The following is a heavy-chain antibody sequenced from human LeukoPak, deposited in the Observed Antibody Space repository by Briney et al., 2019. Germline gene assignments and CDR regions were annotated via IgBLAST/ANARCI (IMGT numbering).Heavy chain of an antibody. CDR2: IIPIFGTA. D-gene: IGHD3-22*01. CDR1: GGTFSSYA. V-gene: IGHV1-69*13. J-gene: IGHJ6*03. Sequence: ASVKVSCKASGGTFSSYAISWVRQAPGQGLEWMGGIIPIFGTANYAQKFQGRVTITADESTSTAYMELSSLRSEDTAVYYCARAINYYDSSGYPPYYYYYYMDVWGKGTTVTISS. CDR3: ARAINYYDSSGYPPYYYYYYMDV.